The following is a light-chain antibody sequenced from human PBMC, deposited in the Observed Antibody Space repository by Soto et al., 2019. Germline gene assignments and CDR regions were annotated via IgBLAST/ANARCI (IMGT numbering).Light chain of an antibody. V-gene: IGKV1-27*01. CDR3: QKFNAVPT. CDR1: QAINNY. J-gene: IGKJ4*01. CDR2: AAS. Sequence: DIPMTQSPSSLSASVGDRVTITCRASQAINNYLAWYQQKPGKVPTLLISAASTLQSGVPSRFSGSGSGTDFTLTISSLQPDDVATYYCQKFNAVPTFGGGTKVEI.